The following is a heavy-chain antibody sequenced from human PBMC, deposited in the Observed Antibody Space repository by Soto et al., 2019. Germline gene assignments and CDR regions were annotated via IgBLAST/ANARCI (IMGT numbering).Heavy chain of an antibody. CDR3: ARDHAPPNRITIFGVVTRTGNWFDP. D-gene: IGHD3-3*01. CDR1: GGSISSGDYY. V-gene: IGHV4-30-4*01. J-gene: IGHJ5*02. Sequence: ASETLSLTCTVSGGSISSGDYYWSWIRQPPGKGLEWIGYIYYSGSTYYNPSLKSRVTISVDTSKNQFSLKLSSVTAADTAVYYCARDHAPPNRITIFGVVTRTGNWFDPWGQGTLVTVSS. CDR2: IYYSGST.